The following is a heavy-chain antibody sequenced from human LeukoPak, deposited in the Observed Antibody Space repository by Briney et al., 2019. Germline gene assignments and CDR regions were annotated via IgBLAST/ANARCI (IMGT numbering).Heavy chain of an antibody. D-gene: IGHD6-19*01. J-gene: IGHJ6*02. CDR3: ARGYGYSSGWYYYGMDV. Sequence: PSETLSLTCAVYGGSFSGYYWSWIRQPPGKGLEWIGEINHSVSTNYNPSLKSRVTISVDTSKNQFSLKLSSVTAADTAVYYCARGYGYSSGWYYYGMDVWGQGTTVTVSS. CDR2: INHSVST. V-gene: IGHV4-34*01. CDR1: GGSFSGYY.